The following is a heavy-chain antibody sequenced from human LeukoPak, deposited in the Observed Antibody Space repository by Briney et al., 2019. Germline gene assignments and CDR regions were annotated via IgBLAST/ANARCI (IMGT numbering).Heavy chain of an antibody. J-gene: IGHJ5*02. Sequence: SETLSLTCTVSGGSISSSSYYWGWIRQPPGKGPEWIGSIYYSGSTYYNPSLKSRVTISVDTPKNQFSLKLSSVTAADTAVYYCARDPGATGRFDPWGQGTLVTVSS. CDR3: ARDPGATGRFDP. V-gene: IGHV4-39*07. CDR1: GGSISSSSYY. CDR2: IYYSGST. D-gene: IGHD1-14*01.